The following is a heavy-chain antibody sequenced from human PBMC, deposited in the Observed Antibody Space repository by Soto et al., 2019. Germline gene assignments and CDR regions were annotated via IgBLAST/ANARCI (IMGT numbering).Heavy chain of an antibody. CDR3: ARDQGISGTTRGTFDY. J-gene: IGHJ4*02. Sequence: QVQLQESGPGLVKPSQTLSLTCTVSGASISSGGYYWTWIRQHPGKGLEWIGYIFYSGSTYYNPSLKSRVIISADTSKNKFSLKLTSVTAADTAVYYCARDQGISGTTRGTFDYWGQGTLVTVSS. D-gene: IGHD1-20*01. CDR1: GASISSGGYY. V-gene: IGHV4-31*03. CDR2: IFYSGST.